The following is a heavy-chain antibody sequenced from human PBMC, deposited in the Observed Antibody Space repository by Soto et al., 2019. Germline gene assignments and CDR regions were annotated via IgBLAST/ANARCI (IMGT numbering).Heavy chain of an antibody. CDR1: GFTFSSYS. CDR3: ARAGGSSSWYVVY. D-gene: IGHD6-13*01. Sequence: GGSLRLSCAASGFTFSSYSMNWVRQAPGKGLEWVSSISSSSSYIYYADSVKGRFTISRDNAKNSLYLQMNSLRAEDTAVYYCARAGGSSSWYVVYWGQGTLVTVS. J-gene: IGHJ4*02. V-gene: IGHV3-21*04. CDR2: ISSSSSYI.